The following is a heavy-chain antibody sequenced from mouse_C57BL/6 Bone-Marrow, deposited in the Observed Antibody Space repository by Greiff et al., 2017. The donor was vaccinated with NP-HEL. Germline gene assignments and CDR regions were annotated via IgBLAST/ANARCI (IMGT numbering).Heavy chain of an antibody. CDR2: IYPGSGNT. CDR3: AGERGSSGSAWFAY. V-gene: IGHV1-66*01. J-gene: IGHJ3*01. D-gene: IGHD3-2*02. Sequence: QVQLQQSGPELVKPGASVKISCKASGYSFTSYYIHWVKQRPGQGLEWIGWIYPGSGNTKYNEKFKGKATLTADTSSSTAYMQLSSLPSEDSAFYYCAGERGSSGSAWFAYWGQGTLVTVSA. CDR1: GYSFTSYY.